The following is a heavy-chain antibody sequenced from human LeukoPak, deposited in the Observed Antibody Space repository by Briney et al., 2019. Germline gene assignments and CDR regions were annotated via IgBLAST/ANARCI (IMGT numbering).Heavy chain of an antibody. Sequence: GASVKVSCKASGYTFTSYGISWVRQAPGQGLEWMGWISAYDGNTKYAQKLQGRVTMTTDTSTSTAYMELRSLRSDDTAVYYCARDYISYYYDSSGYYYHLVDCGYWGQGTLVTVSS. J-gene: IGHJ4*02. CDR3: ARDYISYYYDSSGYYYHLVDCGY. V-gene: IGHV1-18*01. CDR2: ISAYDGNT. D-gene: IGHD3-22*01. CDR1: GYTFTSYG.